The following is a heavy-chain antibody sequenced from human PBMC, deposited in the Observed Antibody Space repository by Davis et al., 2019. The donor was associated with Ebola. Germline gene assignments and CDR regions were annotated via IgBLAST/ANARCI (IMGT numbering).Heavy chain of an antibody. CDR3: AGGYSSSWYDY. D-gene: IGHD6-13*01. CDR2: ITPSGRT. CDR1: GGSLSGYY. Sequence: SETLSLTCAVYGGSLSGYYWSWIRQPPGKGLEWIGQITPSGRTNYNPSLKGRVTMSGDTSKNQFSLKLSSVTAADTAVYYCAGGYSSSWYDYWGQGTLVTVSS. J-gene: IGHJ4*02. V-gene: IGHV4-34*01.